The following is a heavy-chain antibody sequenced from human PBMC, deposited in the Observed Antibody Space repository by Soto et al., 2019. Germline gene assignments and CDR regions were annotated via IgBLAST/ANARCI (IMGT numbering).Heavy chain of an antibody. CDR2: ISSYGADT. CDR1: GFTFNSYA. J-gene: IGHJ4*02. D-gene: IGHD6-19*01. V-gene: IGHV3-64D*06. CDR3: VTEGYMRSDWYGQFDY. Sequence: PGGSLRLSCSASGFTFNSYAMHWVRQAPGKGLEFVSAISSYGADTYYADSVKGRFAISRDNSKNTLYLQMSSLRAEDTALYYCVTEGYMRSDWYGQFDYWGQGALVTVSS.